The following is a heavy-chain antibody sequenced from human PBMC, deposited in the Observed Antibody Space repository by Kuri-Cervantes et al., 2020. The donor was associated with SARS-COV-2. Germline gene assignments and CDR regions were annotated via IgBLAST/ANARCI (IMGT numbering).Heavy chain of an antibody. CDR2: ISAYNGNT. D-gene: IGHD3-10*01. J-gene: IGHJ6*02. CDR1: GYTFTSYG. CDR3: AREGWGFGELPSTSPGMDV. V-gene: IGHV1-18*01. Sequence: ASVKVSCKASGYTFTSYGISWVRQAPGQGLEWMGWISAYNGNTNYAQKLQGRVTMTTDTSTSTAYMELSSLRSEDTAVYYCAREGWGFGELPSTSPGMDVWGQGTTVTVSS.